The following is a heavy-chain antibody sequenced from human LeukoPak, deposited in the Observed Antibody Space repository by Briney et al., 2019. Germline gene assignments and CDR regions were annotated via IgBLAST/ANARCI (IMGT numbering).Heavy chain of an antibody. D-gene: IGHD1-26*01. V-gene: IGHV5-51*01. Sequence: GESLKISCKGSGYSFTSYWIGWVRQMPGKGLEWMGIIYPGDSDTRYSPSFQGQVTISADKSISTAYLQWSSLKASDTAMYYCARSQVIGWELTLAFDIWGQGTMVIVSS. CDR2: IYPGDSDT. J-gene: IGHJ3*02. CDR3: ARSQVIGWELTLAFDI. CDR1: GYSFTSYW.